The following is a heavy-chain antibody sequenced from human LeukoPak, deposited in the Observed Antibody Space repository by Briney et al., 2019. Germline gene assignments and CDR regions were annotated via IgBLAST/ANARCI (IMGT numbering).Heavy chain of an antibody. Sequence: GGSLRLSCAASGFTFSSYGMHWVRQAPGKGLEWVSGINWNGGSTGYADSVKGRFTISRDNAKNSLYLQMNSLRAEDTALYYCARVKGVVAATFYYYYYMDVWGEGTTVTVSS. V-gene: IGHV3-20*04. CDR3: ARVKGVVAATFYYYYYMDV. J-gene: IGHJ6*03. CDR1: GFTFSSYG. D-gene: IGHD2-15*01. CDR2: INWNGGST.